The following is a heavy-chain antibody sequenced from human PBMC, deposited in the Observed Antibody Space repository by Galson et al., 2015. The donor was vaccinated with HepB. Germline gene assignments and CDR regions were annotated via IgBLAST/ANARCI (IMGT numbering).Heavy chain of an antibody. V-gene: IGHV3-30*04. CDR2: ISFDGSIK. Sequence: SLRLSCAASGFTFSRSAMLWVRQAPGKGLEWVALISFDGSIKYYADSVRGRFTISRDNSKNTLYLQMNGLRAEDTAVYYCARGPANYVDYWGLGTLVTVSS. CDR1: GFTFSRSA. J-gene: IGHJ4*02. CDR3: ARGPANYVDY.